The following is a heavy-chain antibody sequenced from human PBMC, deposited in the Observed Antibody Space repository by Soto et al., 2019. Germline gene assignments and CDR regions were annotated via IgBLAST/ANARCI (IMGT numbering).Heavy chain of an antibody. Sequence: GGSLRLSCAASGFTFSSYAMHWVRQAPGKGLEWVAVISYDGSNKYYPDSVKGRFTISRDNSKNTLYLQMNSLRAEDTAVYYCARVGYCSSSSCHTGAFDIWGQGTRVTVSS. CDR3: ARVGYCSSSSCHTGAFDI. D-gene: IGHD2-2*02. CDR2: ISYDGSNK. J-gene: IGHJ3*02. V-gene: IGHV3-30-3*01. CDR1: GFTFSSYA.